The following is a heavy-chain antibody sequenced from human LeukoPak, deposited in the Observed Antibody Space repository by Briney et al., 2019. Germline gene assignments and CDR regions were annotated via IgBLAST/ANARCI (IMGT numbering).Heavy chain of an antibody. CDR2: IYYSGST. Sequence: PSETLSLTCTVSGGSISSSNYYWGWIRQPPGKGLEWIGSIYYSGSTYYSPSLKNRVTISVDTSKNQFSLKLSSVTAADTAVYYCARGQGQTIDYWGQGTLVTVSS. J-gene: IGHJ4*02. CDR1: GGSISSSNYY. CDR3: ARGQGQTIDY. V-gene: IGHV4-39*07.